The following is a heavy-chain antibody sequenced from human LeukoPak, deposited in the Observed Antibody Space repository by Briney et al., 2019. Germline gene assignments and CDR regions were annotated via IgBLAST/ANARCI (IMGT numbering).Heavy chain of an antibody. D-gene: IGHD3-22*01. J-gene: IGHJ6*02. V-gene: IGHV3-13*01. CDR1: GFTFNMYE. CDR3: ARLSITMRHWDV. Sequence: GGSLRLSCAASGFTFNMYEMHWVRQSTGKGLELVSVIGVSGETYYSASVKGRFLISRESAKNSVDLQMNSLSPGDTAVYYCARLSITMRHWDVWGQGTSVTVSS. CDR2: IGVSGET.